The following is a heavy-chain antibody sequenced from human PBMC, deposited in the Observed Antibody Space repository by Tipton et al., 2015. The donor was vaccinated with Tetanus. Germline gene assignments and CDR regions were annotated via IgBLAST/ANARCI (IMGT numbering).Heavy chain of an antibody. Sequence: SLRLSCAASGFTFSSYGMYWVRQAPGRGLEWVSGISWNSGSIGYADSVKGRFTISRDNAKNSLYLQMNSLRAEDTALYYCAKDSGGYSSSWRCGMDVWGQGATVTVSS. CDR2: ISWNSGSI. J-gene: IGHJ6*02. CDR3: AKDSGGYSSSWRCGMDV. D-gene: IGHD6-13*01. CDR1: GFTFSSYG. V-gene: IGHV3-9*01.